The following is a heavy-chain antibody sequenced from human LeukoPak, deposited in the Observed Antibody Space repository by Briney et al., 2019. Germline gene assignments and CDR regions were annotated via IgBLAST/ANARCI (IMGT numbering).Heavy chain of an antibody. CDR1: GFTFSSYS. V-gene: IGHV3-21*01. CDR3: ARDRERYSSYDGFDY. CDR2: ISSSSSYI. D-gene: IGHD5-18*01. Sequence: PGGSLRLSCAASGFTFSSYSMNWVRQAPGKGLEWVSSISSSSSYIYYADSVKGRFTISRDNAKNSLYLQMNSLRAEDTAVYYCARDRERYSSYDGFDYWGQGTLVTVSS. J-gene: IGHJ4*02.